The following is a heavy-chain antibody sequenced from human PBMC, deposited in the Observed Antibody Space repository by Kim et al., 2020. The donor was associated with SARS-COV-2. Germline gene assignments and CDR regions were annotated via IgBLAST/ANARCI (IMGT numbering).Heavy chain of an antibody. V-gene: IGHV4-39*01. CDR2: T. D-gene: IGHD2-15*01. J-gene: IGHJ5*02. Sequence: TYYTPSLKSRVTISVDTSKNQFSLKLSSVTAADTAVYYCARLLNNWFDPWGQGTLVTVSS. CDR3: ARLLNNWFDP.